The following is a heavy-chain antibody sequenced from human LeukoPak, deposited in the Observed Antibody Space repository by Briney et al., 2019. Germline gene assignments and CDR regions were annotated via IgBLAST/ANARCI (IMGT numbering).Heavy chain of an antibody. D-gene: IGHD6-13*01. CDR3: ARDLGSAAAGAGGAFDI. CDR1: GGSISSYY. CDR2: IHYSGST. J-gene: IGHJ3*02. V-gene: IGHV4-59*01. Sequence: SETLSLTCTVSGGSISSYYWSWIRQPPGKGLEWIGYIHYSGSTNYNPSLKSRVTISVDTSKNQFSLKLSSVTAADTAVYYCARDLGSAAAGAGGAFDIWGQGTMVTVSS.